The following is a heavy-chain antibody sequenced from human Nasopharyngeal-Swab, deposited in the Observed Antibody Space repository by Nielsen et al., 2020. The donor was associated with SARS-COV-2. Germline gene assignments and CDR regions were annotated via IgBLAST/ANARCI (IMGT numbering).Heavy chain of an antibody. D-gene: IGHD3-16*01. CDR2: IYYSGST. Sequence: SETLSLTCTVSGGSISGGGYFWSWIRQHPGKGLEWIGYIYYSGSTYYNPSLKGRVTISVDTSKNQFSLKLSSVTAADTAVYYCARGGLYFDYWGQGTLVTVSS. V-gene: IGHV4-31*03. CDR3: ARGGLYFDY. J-gene: IGHJ4*02. CDR1: GGSISGGGYF.